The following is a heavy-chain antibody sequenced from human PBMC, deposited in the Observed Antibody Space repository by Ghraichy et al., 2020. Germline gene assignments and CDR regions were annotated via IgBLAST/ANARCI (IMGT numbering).Heavy chain of an antibody. CDR1: GFTFSKYG. Sequence: GGSLRLSCAASGFTFSKYGMHWVRQAPGKGLEWVAFMRYDGTNKKYADSVMGRFTISRDNSNNTLSLQMNSLKPEDTAVYHCARDTGNYGSGAYYNSYYYVMDGWGLGTTVTVSS. CDR2: MRYDGTNK. CDR3: ARDTGNYGSGAYYNSYYYVMDG. D-gene: IGHD3-10*01. V-gene: IGHV3-30*02. J-gene: IGHJ6*02.